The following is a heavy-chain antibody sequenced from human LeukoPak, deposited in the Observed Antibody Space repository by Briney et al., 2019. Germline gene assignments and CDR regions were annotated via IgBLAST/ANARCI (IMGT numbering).Heavy chain of an antibody. CDR1: GGSISSGGYY. Sequence: SETLSLTCTVSGGSISSGGYYWSWIRQHPGKGLEWIGYIYYSGSTYYNPSLKSRVTISVDTSKNQFSLKLSSVTAADTAVYYCATYSGITMIRGGWYYCYGMDVWGQGTTVTVSS. CDR3: ATYSGITMIRGGWYYCYGMDV. CDR2: IYYSGST. J-gene: IGHJ6*02. D-gene: IGHD3-10*01. V-gene: IGHV4-31*03.